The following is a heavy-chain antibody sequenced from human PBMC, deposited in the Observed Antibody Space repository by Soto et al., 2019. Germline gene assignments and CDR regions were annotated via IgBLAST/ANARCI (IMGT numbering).Heavy chain of an antibody. J-gene: IGHJ6*03. CDR1: GFTFKSYG. D-gene: IGHD4-17*01. CDR2: IGGSGDTT. Sequence: EVQLLESGGGLVQPGGSLRLSCAASGFTFKSYGTSWVRQAPGKGLEWVSAIGGSGDTTFYADSVKGRFTISRDNSKNTLYLQMNSLRAEDTAVYYCAKIDSGPAMDVWGKGTTVTVSS. CDR3: AKIDSGPAMDV. V-gene: IGHV3-23*01.